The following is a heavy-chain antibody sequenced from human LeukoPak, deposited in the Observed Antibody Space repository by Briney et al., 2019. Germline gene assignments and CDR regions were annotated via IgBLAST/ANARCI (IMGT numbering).Heavy chain of an antibody. D-gene: IGHD1-26*01. CDR2: ISSSSSYI. CDR1: AFTFSSYS. CDR3: ARDRGSYGEMYGDY. Sequence: PGGSLRLSCGASAFTFSSYSMNWVRQAPGKGLEWVSSISSSSSYIYYADSVKGRFTISRDNAKNSLYLQMNSLRAEDTAVYYCARDRGSYGEMYGDYWGQGTLVTVSS. J-gene: IGHJ4*02. V-gene: IGHV3-21*01.